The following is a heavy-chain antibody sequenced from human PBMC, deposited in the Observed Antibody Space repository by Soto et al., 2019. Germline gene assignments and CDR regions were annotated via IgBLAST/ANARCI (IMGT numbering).Heavy chain of an antibody. CDR1: GGSITSGGYY. CDR2: IYDSGST. Sequence: QVQLQESGPGLVKPSQTLSLTCTVSGGSITSGGYYWSWIRQHPGKGLEWLGYIYDSGSTFYNPSLTSRITLSVDTSKNQFSLKLSSVTVADTAVYFCARKQAGYFYGIDYWGQGTLVTVSS. V-gene: IGHV4-31*03. D-gene: IGHD3-10*01. J-gene: IGHJ4*02. CDR3: ARKQAGYFYGIDY.